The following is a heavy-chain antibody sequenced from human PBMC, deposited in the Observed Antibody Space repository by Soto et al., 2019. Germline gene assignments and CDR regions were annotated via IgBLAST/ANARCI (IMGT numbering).Heavy chain of an antibody. Sequence: SVKASCKASGGTFSSYAISWVRQAPGQGLEWMGGIIPIFGTANYAQKFQGRVTITADKSTSTAYMELSSLRSEDTAVYYCAREWISSGGDAFDIWGQGTMVTVSS. CDR2: IIPIFGTA. J-gene: IGHJ3*02. D-gene: IGHD3-22*01. V-gene: IGHV1-69*06. CDR1: GGTFSSYA. CDR3: AREWISSGGDAFDI.